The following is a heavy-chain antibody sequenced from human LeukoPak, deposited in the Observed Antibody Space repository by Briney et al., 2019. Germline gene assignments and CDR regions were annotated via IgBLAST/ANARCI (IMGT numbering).Heavy chain of an antibody. CDR3: TREGDIVVVPAAIPFDY. J-gene: IGHJ4*02. Sequence: GGSLRLSCTASGFTFGDYAMSWFRQAPGKGLEWGGFIRSKAYGGTTEYAASVKGRFTISRDDSKSIAYLQMNSLKTEDTAVYYCTREGDIVVVPAAIPFDYWGQGTLVTVSS. D-gene: IGHD2-2*01. CDR2: IRSKAYGGTT. V-gene: IGHV3-49*03. CDR1: GFTFGDYA.